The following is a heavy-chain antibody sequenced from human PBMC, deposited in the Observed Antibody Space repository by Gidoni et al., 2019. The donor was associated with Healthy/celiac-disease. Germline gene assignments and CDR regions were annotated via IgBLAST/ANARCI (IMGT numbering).Heavy chain of an antibody. CDR2: IIPILGIA. V-gene: IGHV1-69*09. D-gene: IGHD2-15*01. Sequence: QVQLVQSGAEVKKPGSSVKVSCKASGGTFSSYAISWVRQAPGQGLEWMGRIIPILGIANYAQKFQVRVTITADKSTSTAYMELSSLRSEDTAVYYCARAPEKFRCSGGSCYSDPNWFDPWGQGTLVTVSS. J-gene: IGHJ5*02. CDR3: ARAPEKFRCSGGSCYSDPNWFDP. CDR1: GGTFSSYA.